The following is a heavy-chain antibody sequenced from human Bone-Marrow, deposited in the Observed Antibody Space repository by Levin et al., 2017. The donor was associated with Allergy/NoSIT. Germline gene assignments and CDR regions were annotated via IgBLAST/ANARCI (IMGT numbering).Heavy chain of an antibody. CDR1: GFTVSNNY. V-gene: IGHV3-66*01. J-gene: IGHJ4*02. Sequence: GGSLRLSCSASGFTVSNNYMSWVRQAPGKGLEWVSVIYSAGSTYYADSVKGRFTISRDNSKNTLYLQLNSLSPEDTAVYYCARDGSSSSGHFDYWGQGTLVTVSS. CDR2: IYSAGST. CDR3: ARDGSSSSGHFDY. D-gene: IGHD6-6*01.